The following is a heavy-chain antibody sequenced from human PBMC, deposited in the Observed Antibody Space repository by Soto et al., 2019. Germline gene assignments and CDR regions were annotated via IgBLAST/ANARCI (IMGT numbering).Heavy chain of an antibody. CDR1: GYSFTSYW. CDR2: IDPSDSYT. D-gene: IGHD3-22*01. V-gene: IGHV5-10-1*01. J-gene: IGHJ6*02. Sequence: GESLKISCXGSGYSFTSYWISWVRQMPGKGLEWMGRIDPSDSYTNYSPSFQGHVTISADKSISTAYLQWSSLKASDTAMYYCARHGRVYYDSSGYYYMGMDVWGQGTTVTVSS. CDR3: ARHGRVYYDSSGYYYMGMDV.